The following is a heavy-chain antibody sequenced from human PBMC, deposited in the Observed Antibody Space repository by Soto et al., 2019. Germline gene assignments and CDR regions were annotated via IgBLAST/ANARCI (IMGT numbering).Heavy chain of an antibody. J-gene: IGHJ6*03. Sequence: EVQLVESGGGLVQPGGSLSLSCATSGFILSDCAMNWVRQAPGKGLEWVSYISSSSSVIDYADSVKGRFTVSRDNARNSLYLQMNSLRAEDTAVYYCARELSWGSNWYYYMHVWGKGTTVTVSS. CDR3: ARELSWGSNWYYYMHV. D-gene: IGHD7-27*01. CDR2: ISSSSSVI. V-gene: IGHV3-48*01. CDR1: GFILSDCA.